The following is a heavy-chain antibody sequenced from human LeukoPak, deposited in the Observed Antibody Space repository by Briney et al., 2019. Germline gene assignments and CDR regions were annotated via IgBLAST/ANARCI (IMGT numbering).Heavy chain of an antibody. Sequence: GGSLRLSCADSGFTFSSYAMSWVRQAPGEGLEWVSLISTSGRTHYADSVQGRFTISRDNSKNTLSLHMNSLRAEDTAVYYCARDLDSSGYYHVVDSWGQGALVTVSS. J-gene: IGHJ4*02. CDR1: GFTFSSYA. V-gene: IGHV3-23*01. CDR2: ISTSGRT. CDR3: ARDLDSSGYYHVVDS. D-gene: IGHD3-22*01.